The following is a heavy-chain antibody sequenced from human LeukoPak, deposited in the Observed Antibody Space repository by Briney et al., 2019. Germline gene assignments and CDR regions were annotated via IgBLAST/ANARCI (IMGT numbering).Heavy chain of an antibody. CDR3: AKDGGLWVSAHWGDS. CDR2: ITTSDGNT. D-gene: IGHD7-27*01. Sequence: GGSLRLSCAASGFTFSSYTMSWVRQAPGKGLEWVSTITTSDGNTYYADSVKGRFTVSRGNSKNALYLQMNSLRAEGTAVYYCAKDGGLWVSAHWGDSWGRGTLVTVSS. V-gene: IGHV3-23*01. J-gene: IGHJ4*02. CDR1: GFTFSSYT.